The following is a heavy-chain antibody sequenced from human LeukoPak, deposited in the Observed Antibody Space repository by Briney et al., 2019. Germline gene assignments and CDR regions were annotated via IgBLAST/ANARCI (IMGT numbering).Heavy chain of an antibody. CDR3: ARATGNYYGSGSRFDP. V-gene: IGHV4-59*01. CDR2: IYYSGST. D-gene: IGHD3-10*01. Sequence: PSETLSLTCTVSGGSISSYYWSWIRQPPGKGLEWIGYIYYSGSTNYNPSLKSRVTISVDTSKNQFSLKLSSVTAADTAVYYCARATGNYYGSGSRFDPWGQGTLVTVSS. CDR1: GGSISSYY. J-gene: IGHJ5*02.